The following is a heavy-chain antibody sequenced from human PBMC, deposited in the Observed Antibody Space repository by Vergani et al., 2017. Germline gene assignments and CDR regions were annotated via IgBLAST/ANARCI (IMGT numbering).Heavy chain of an antibody. V-gene: IGHV1-18*04. CDR1: GYTFTSYG. CDR3: ARDSRSADTEDDYDYYGMDV. Sequence: QVQLVQSGAEVKKPGASVKVSCTASGYTFTSYGISWVRQAPGQGLEWMGWISAYNGNTNYAQKLQGRVTMTTDTSTSNAYMELRSLRSDDTAVYYCARDSRSADTEDDYDYYGMDVWGQGTTVTVSS. D-gene: IGHD6-13*01. J-gene: IGHJ6*02. CDR2: ISAYNGNT.